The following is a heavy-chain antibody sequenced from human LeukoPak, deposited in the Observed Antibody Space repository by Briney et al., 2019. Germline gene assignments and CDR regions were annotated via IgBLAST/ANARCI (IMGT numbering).Heavy chain of an antibody. J-gene: IGHJ4*02. V-gene: IGHV3-7*01. D-gene: IGHD2/OR15-2a*01. CDR3: ATSDHSNFSY. Sequence: GGSLRLSCAASGFTSSGYWMSWVRQAPGKGLEWVAYINQDGSVKNYVDSARGRFTISRDNAKNSLYLQMNSLRAEDTALYYCATSDHSNFSYWGQGTLVTVSS. CDR2: INQDGSVK. CDR1: GFTSSGYW.